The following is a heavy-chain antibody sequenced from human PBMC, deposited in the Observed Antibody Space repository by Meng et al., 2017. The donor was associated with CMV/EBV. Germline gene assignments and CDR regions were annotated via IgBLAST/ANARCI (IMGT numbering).Heavy chain of an antibody. V-gene: IGHV3-11*04. CDR1: GFTFSDYY. Sequence: GGSLRLSCAASGFTFSDYYMSWIRQAPGKGLEWVSYISSSGSTIYYADSVKGRFTISRDNAKNSLYLQMNSLRAEDTAVYYCAKEAIMITFGGVIHWGQGTLVTVSS. J-gene: IGHJ4*02. CDR2: ISSSGSTI. D-gene: IGHD3-16*02. CDR3: AKEAIMITFGGVIH.